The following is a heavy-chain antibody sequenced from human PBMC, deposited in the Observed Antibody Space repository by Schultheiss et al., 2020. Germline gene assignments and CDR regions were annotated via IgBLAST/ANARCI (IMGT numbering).Heavy chain of an antibody. V-gene: IGHV3-30*07. D-gene: IGHD6-19*01. Sequence: GGSLRLSCAASGFTFSSYAMHWVRQAPGKGLEWVAVISYDGSNKYYADSVKGRFTISRDNSKNTLYLQMNSLRAEDTAVYYCARGYGSGWYNYFDYWGQGTLVTVSS. CDR3: ARGYGSGWYNYFDY. CDR1: GFTFSSYA. J-gene: IGHJ4*02. CDR2: ISYDGSNK.